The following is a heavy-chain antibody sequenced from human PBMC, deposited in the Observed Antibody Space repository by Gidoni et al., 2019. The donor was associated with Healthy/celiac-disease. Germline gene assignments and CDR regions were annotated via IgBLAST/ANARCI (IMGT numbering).Heavy chain of an antibody. CDR2: IIPIFGTA. Sequence: QVQLVQSGAAVQKPGASVKASCKASGGTFRSYAISWVRQAPGQGPEWTGGIIPIFGTANYAQKFQGRGTITADESTSTAYMELSSLRAEDTAVYYCASISPGQLQDYYYYGMDVWGQGTTVTVSS. V-gene: IGHV1-69*01. CDR1: GGTFRSYA. CDR3: ASISPGQLQDYYYYGMDV. D-gene: IGHD1-7*01. J-gene: IGHJ6*02.